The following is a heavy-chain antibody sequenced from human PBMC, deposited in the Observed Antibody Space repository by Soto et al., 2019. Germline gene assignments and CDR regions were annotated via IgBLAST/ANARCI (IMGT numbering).Heavy chain of an antibody. CDR1: GYSFSTYA. Sequence: QLQLMQSGGEAKNPGASVKVSCEASGYSFSTYAISWLRQAPGQGLKWMGLITPNNGYKNYAQKFQCILIRTTDIPSSTAYMELTSLRYDDTAMYYWATSYDSGFDPWGQGTLVSVS. V-gene: IGHV1-18*01. D-gene: IGHD3-3*01. CDR2: ITPNNGYK. J-gene: IGHJ5*02. CDR3: ATSYDSGFDP.